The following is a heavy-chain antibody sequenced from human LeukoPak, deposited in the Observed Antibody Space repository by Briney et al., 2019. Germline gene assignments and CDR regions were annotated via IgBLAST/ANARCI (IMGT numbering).Heavy chain of an antibody. CDR3: ARYGLTAALDF. D-gene: IGHD2-21*02. J-gene: IGHJ4*02. CDR2: IKPDGSEK. CDR1: GFTFSSSW. Sequence: GGSLRLSCAASGFTFSSSWMSGVRQAPGKGLEWVANIKPDGSEKFHVDSVKGRFTISRDNSKSSLSLQMNSLRAEDTAVYYCARYGLTAALDFWGQGTLVTVSS. V-gene: IGHV3-7*01.